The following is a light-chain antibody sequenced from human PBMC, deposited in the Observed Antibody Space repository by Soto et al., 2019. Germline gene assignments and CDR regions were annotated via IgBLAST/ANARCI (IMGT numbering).Light chain of an antibody. CDR3: QQYDT. J-gene: IGKJ2*01. Sequence: IVLTQSPGTLSLSPGERATLSCRASQSVSSSDLAWYQQKPGQAPRLLIYSASSRATGIPDRFSGSGSGTDVTLTISRLEPEDFAVYYCQQYDTFGQGTKREIK. V-gene: IGKV3-20*01. CDR2: SAS. CDR1: QSVSSSD.